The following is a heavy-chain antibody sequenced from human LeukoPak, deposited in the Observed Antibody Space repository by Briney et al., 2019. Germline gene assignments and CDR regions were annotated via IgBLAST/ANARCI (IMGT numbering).Heavy chain of an antibody. D-gene: IGHD1-14*01. CDR2: ISGSGGST. V-gene: IGHV3-23*01. CDR3: AKECLPEPSFDY. Sequence: GGSLRLSCAASGFTFSSYAMNWVRQAPGKGLEWVSAISGSGGSTYYADSVKGRFTNSRDNSKNTLYLQMNSLRAEDTAVYYCAKECLPEPSFDYWGQGTLVTVSS. J-gene: IGHJ4*02. CDR1: GFTFSSYA.